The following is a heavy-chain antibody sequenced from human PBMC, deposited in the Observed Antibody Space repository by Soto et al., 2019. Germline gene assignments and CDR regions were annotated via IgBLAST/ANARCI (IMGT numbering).Heavy chain of an antibody. CDR1: GGTFSSYT. V-gene: IGHV1-69*02. CDR3: ARVAGSSGYYFDY. J-gene: IGHJ4*02. D-gene: IGHD6-13*01. Sequence: QVQLVQSGAEVKKPGSSVKVSCKASGGTFSSYTISWVRQAPGQGLEWMGRIIPILGIANYAQKFQGRVTITADKPTSTAYMELSSLRSEDTAVYYWARVAGSSGYYFDYWGQGTLVTVSS. CDR2: IIPILGIA.